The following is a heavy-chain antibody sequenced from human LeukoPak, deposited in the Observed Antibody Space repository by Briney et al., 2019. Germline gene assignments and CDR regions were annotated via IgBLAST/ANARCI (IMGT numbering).Heavy chain of an antibody. J-gene: IGHJ4*02. Sequence: SQTLSLTCTVSGGSISSGDYYWRWIRQPPGKGLEWIGYIYYSGSTYYNPSLKSRVTISVDTSKNQVSLKLSSVTAADTAVYYCARVRIDCSSTSCYRERFDYWGQGTLVTVSS. D-gene: IGHD2-2*01. CDR2: IYYSGST. V-gene: IGHV4-30-4*08. CDR1: GGSISSGDYY. CDR3: ARVRIDCSSTSCYRERFDY.